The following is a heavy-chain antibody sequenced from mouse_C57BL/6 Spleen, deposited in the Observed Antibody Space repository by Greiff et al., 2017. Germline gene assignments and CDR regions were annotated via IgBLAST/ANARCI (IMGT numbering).Heavy chain of an antibody. CDR1: GYNFTDYY. D-gene: IGHD1-1*01. Sequence: VKLQQSGAELVKPGASVKISCKASGYNFTDYYITWVKQRPGQGLEWIGKIGPGSGSTYYNEKFKCKATLTADKSSSTAYMQLSSLTSEDSAVYVCAIYYYGPWFAYWGQGTLVTVSA. CDR2: IGPGSGST. CDR3: AIYYYGPWFAY. J-gene: IGHJ3*01. V-gene: IGHV1-77*01.